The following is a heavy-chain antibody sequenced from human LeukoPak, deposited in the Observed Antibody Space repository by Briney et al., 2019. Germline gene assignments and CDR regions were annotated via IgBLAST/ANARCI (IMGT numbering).Heavy chain of an antibody. CDR1: GGSISSGGYS. J-gene: IGHJ4*02. CDR2: IYHSGST. Sequence: KASQTLSFTCAVSGGSISSGGYSWSWIRQPPGKGLEWIGYIYHSGSTYYNPSLKSRVTISVDRSKNQFSLKLSSVTAADTAVYYCARDLRYWGQGTLVTVSS. V-gene: IGHV4-30-2*01. CDR3: ARDLRY.